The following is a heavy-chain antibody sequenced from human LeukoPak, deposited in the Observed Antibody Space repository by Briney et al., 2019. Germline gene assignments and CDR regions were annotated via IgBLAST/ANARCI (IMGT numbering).Heavy chain of an antibody. CDR3: ARWAEPFDY. CDR2: IYYSGST. V-gene: IGHV4-39*01. J-gene: IGHJ4*02. Sequence: SETLSLTCTVSGGSISSSSYYWGWIRQPPGKGLEWIGSIYYSGSTYYNPSLKSRVTISVDTSKNQFPLKLSSVTAADTAVYYCARWAEPFDYWGQGTLVTVSS. CDR1: GGSISSSSYY.